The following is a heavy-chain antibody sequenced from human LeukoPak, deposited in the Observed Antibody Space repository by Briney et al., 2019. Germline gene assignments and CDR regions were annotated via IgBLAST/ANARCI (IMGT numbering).Heavy chain of an antibody. CDR2: IIPIFGTA. Sequence: AASVKVSCKASGGTFSSYAISWVRQAPGQGLEWMGGIIPIFGTANYAQKFQGRVTITTDESTSTAYMELSSLRSEDTAVYYCATLRRGYSGYDPDYWGQGTLVTVSS. CDR3: ATLRRGYSGYDPDY. CDR1: GGTFSSYA. V-gene: IGHV1-69*05. J-gene: IGHJ4*02. D-gene: IGHD5-12*01.